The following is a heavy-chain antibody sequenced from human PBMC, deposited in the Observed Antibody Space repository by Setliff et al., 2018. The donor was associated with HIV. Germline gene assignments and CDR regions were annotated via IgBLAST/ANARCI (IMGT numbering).Heavy chain of an antibody. CDR3: ARDATRGGDFDF. CDR2: IKQDGSEK. V-gene: IGHV3-7*01. J-gene: IGHJ4*02. CDR1: GFRFSTYW. Sequence: LRLSCAASGFRFSTYWMTWVRQAPGKGLEWVANIKQDGSEKYYVDSVKGRFTMSRDNAKNLVYLEMNSLKVEDTAVYYCARDATRGGDFDFWGQGTLVTVSS. D-gene: IGHD1-26*01.